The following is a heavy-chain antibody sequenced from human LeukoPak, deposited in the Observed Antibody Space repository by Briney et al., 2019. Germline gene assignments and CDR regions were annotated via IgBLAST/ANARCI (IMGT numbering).Heavy chain of an antibody. V-gene: IGHV4-59*01. J-gene: IGHJ5*02. CDR3: ARGGYYGSGNDFRFDP. CDR1: GGSISGYY. CDR2: IHYTGST. Sequence: PSETLSLTCTVSGGSISGYYWSWVRQSPEKGLECIGYIHYTGSTNYNPSLKSRVTISVETSKNQFSLRLKSVTAADTAVYYCARGGYYGSGNDFRFDPWGQGTLVTVSS. D-gene: IGHD3-10*01.